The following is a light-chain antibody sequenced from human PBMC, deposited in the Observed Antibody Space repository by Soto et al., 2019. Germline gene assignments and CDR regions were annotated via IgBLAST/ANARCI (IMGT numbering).Light chain of an antibody. Sequence: QSALAQPPSASGSPGQSVTISCTGTSSDVGAYNYVSWYQHHPGKVPKLIIYDVNKRPSGIPDRFSGSKSGNTASLTVSGLQAEDEADHYCSSYAGSRDVFGTGTKVTVL. CDR3: SSYAGSRDV. V-gene: IGLV2-8*01. CDR1: SSDVGAYNY. CDR2: DVN. J-gene: IGLJ1*01.